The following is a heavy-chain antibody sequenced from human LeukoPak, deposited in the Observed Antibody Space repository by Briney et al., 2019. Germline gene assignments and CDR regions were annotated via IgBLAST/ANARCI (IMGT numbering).Heavy chain of an antibody. D-gene: IGHD6-19*01. CDR2: INTNTGNP. CDR1: GYTFTSYA. V-gene: IGHV7-4-1*02. Sequence: ASVTVSCTASGYTFTSYAMNWVRQAPGQGLEWMGWINTNTGNPTYAQGFTGRFVFSLDTSVSTAYLQISSLKAEDTAVYYCARDRRSSGWYPPYYYYYYGMDVWGQGTTVTVSS. J-gene: IGHJ6*02. CDR3: ARDRRSSGWYPPYYYYYYGMDV.